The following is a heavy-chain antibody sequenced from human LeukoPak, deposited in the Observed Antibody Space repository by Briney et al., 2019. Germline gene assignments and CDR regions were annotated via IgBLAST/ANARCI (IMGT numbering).Heavy chain of an antibody. Sequence: PGGSLRLSCAASGFTFSSYAMYWVRQAPGKGLEWVAVISYDGSEKFYADSVKGRFTISRDSSKNTLYLQMNSLRAEDTAVYYCAKSPPKYYGSGSYYYYYYMDVWGKGTTVTVSS. CDR3: AKSPPKYYGSGSYYYYYYMDV. CDR1: GFTFSSYA. CDR2: ISYDGSEK. J-gene: IGHJ6*03. D-gene: IGHD3-10*01. V-gene: IGHV3-30*04.